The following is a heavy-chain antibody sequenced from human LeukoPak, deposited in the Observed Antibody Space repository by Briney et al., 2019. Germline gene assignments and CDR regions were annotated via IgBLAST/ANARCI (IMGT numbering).Heavy chain of an antibody. J-gene: IGHJ5*02. V-gene: IGHV4-59*12. CDR1: GGSISSYY. Sequence: PSETLSLTCTVSGGSISSYYWSWIRQPPGKGLEWIGYIYYSGSTNYNPSLKSRVTISVDTSKNQFSLKLSSVTAADTAVYYCARGNSGYDPGWFDPWGQGTLVTVSS. CDR3: ARGNSGYDPGWFDP. D-gene: IGHD5-12*01. CDR2: IYYSGST.